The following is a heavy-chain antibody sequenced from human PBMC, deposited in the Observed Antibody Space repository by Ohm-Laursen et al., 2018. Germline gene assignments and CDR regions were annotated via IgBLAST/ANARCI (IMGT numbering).Heavy chain of an antibody. Sequence: ETLSLTCGVYGGSFSGYYWSWIRQPPGKGLERIGEINHSGSTNYNPSLKSRVTISVDTSKNQFSLKLSSVTAADTAVYYCERGHRTYYYGSGRSPGMDVWGQGTTVTVSS. V-gene: IGHV4-34*01. CDR1: GGSFSGYY. CDR2: INHSGST. J-gene: IGHJ6*02. CDR3: ERGHRTYYYGSGRSPGMDV. D-gene: IGHD3-10*01.